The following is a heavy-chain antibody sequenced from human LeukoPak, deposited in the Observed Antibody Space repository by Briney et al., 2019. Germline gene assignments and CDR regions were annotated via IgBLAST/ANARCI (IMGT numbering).Heavy chain of an antibody. Sequence: GGSLRLSCAASGFTFSSYSMNWVRQAPGKGLEWVSSISSSSSYIYYADSVKGRFTISRDNAKNSLYLQMNSLRAEDTAVYYCARGSDYYGSESYFIDAFDIWGQGTMVTASS. J-gene: IGHJ3*02. D-gene: IGHD3-10*01. CDR1: GFTFSSYS. V-gene: IGHV3-21*01. CDR3: ARGSDYYGSESYFIDAFDI. CDR2: ISSSSSYI.